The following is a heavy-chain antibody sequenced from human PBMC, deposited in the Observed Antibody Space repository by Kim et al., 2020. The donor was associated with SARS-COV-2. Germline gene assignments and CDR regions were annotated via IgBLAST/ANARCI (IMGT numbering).Heavy chain of an antibody. D-gene: IGHD6-13*01. CDR3: AREGLAATGSAF. Sequence: ASVKVSCKASGYTFTNYPMNWVRQAPGQGLEWMGWINTKTGSPTYAQGFTGRFVISFDTSVTTTYLQISSLKAEDTAVYYCAREGLAATGSAFWGQGTLVTVSS. CDR2: INTKTGSP. V-gene: IGHV7-4-1*02. J-gene: IGHJ4*02. CDR1: GYTFTNYP.